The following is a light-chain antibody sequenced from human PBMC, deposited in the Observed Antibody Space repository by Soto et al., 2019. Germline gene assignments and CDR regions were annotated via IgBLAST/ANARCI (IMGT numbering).Light chain of an antibody. Sequence: QSVLTQPPSASGTPGQRVTISCSGSSSNIGTNTVNWYQQLPGTAPKLLIYSNNQRASGVPDRFSGSKSGTSASLAISGLQSEDEADYYCATWDDSLSGPVFGGGTKVTVL. CDR2: SNN. CDR3: ATWDDSLSGPV. CDR1: SSNIGTNT. J-gene: IGLJ2*01. V-gene: IGLV1-44*01.